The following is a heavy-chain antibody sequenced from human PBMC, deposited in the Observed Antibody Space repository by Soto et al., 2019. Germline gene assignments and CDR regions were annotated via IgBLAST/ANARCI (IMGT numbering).Heavy chain of an antibody. CDR2: IYYSGST. CDR1: GGSINSRSYY. Sequence: SETLSLTCTVSGGSINSRSYYWGWIRQSPGKGLEWIGSIYYSGSTYYNPSLKSRVAMSVDTSKNQFSLKLRSVSAADTAVYYCARQRTSVVTQAYFDDWGQGGLVTVSS. J-gene: IGHJ4*02. D-gene: IGHD2-21*02. CDR3: ARQRTSVVTQAYFDD. V-gene: IGHV4-39*01.